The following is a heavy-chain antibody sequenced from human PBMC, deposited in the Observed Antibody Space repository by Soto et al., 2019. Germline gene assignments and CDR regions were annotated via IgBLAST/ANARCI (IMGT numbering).Heavy chain of an antibody. CDR3: ARVAAVAGTPHFDY. J-gene: IGHJ4*02. CDR2: ISSSSSTI. V-gene: IGHV3-48*01. D-gene: IGHD6-19*01. CDR1: GFTFSSYS. Sequence: EVQLVESGGGLVQPGGSLRLSCAASGFTFSSYSMNWVRQAPGKGLEWVSYISSSSSTIYYADSVQGRFTISRDNAKNSLYLQMNSLRAEDTAVYYCARVAAVAGTPHFDYWGQGTLVTVSS.